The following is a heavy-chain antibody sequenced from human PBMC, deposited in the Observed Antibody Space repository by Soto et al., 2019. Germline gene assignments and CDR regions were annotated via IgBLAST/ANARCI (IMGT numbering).Heavy chain of an antibody. Sequence: GESLKISCKASGYSFTTYWIGWVRQMPGKGLEWMGIIYPGDSDTRYSPSFQGQVTISADKSISTAYLQWSSLKASDSAMFYCARKDIAGNSVDFWGQGTLVTISS. J-gene: IGHJ4*02. D-gene: IGHD6-13*01. CDR3: ARKDIAGNSVDF. CDR1: GYSFTTYW. V-gene: IGHV5-51*01. CDR2: IYPGDSDT.